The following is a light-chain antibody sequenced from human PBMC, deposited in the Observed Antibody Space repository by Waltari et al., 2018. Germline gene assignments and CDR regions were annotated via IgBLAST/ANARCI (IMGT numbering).Light chain of an antibody. CDR2: DVS. CDR1: ISSVGGYNY. CDR3: CSYAGSSTFVV. Sequence: QSALTQPASVSGSPGQSITISCTGTISSVGGYNYVSWYQQHPGKAPKLMIYDVSKRPSGVSNRFSGSKSGNTASLTISGLQAEDEADYYCCSYAGSSTFVVFGGGTKLTVL. V-gene: IGLV2-23*02. J-gene: IGLJ2*01.